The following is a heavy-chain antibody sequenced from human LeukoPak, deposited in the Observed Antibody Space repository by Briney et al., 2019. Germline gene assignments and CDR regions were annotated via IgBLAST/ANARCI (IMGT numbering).Heavy chain of an antibody. V-gene: IGHV3-23*01. CDR2: IGGSGGRT. CDR1: GFTFSSYA. J-gene: IGHJ4*02. Sequence: GGSLRLSCATSGFTFSSYAMSWVRQAPGKGLEWVSAIGGSGGRTYYADSVKGRFTISRDNSKNTLYLQMNSLRAEDTAVYYCAKDSGSYYWDYWGQGTLVTVSS. D-gene: IGHD1-26*01. CDR3: AKDSGSYYWDY.